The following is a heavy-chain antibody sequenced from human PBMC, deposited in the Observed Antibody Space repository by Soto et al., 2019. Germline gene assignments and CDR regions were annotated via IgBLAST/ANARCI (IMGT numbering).Heavy chain of an antibody. CDR1: GFTFSNYA. V-gene: IGHV3-30-3*01. J-gene: IGHJ4*02. D-gene: IGHD5-18*01. CDR2: ISYDGTKK. Sequence: QVQLVESGGGVVQPGRSLRLSCAASGFTFSNYAMHWVRQAPGKGLEWVAGISYDGTKKYYADSVKGRFTISRDNSKNTVDLQMNSLRVDDTAVYYCAKGGYSTIGDHLALWGQGTLVTVSS. CDR3: AKGGYSTIGDHLAL.